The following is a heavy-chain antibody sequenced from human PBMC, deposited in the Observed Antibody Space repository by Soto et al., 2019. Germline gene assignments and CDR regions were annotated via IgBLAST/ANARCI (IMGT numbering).Heavy chain of an antibody. V-gene: IGHV3-15*01. Sequence: PGGSLRLSCAASGFTFSNAWMSWVRQAPGKGLEWVGRIKSKTDGGTTDYAAPVKGRFTISRDDSKNTLYLQMNSLKTEDTAVYYCTIKYCSGGSCYPNYYGMDVWGQGTTVTVSS. CDR1: GFTFSNAW. CDR2: IKSKTDGGTT. J-gene: IGHJ6*02. CDR3: TIKYCSGGSCYPNYYGMDV. D-gene: IGHD2-15*01.